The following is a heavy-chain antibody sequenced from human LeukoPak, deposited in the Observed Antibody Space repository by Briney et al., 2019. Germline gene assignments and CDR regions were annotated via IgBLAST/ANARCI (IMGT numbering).Heavy chain of an antibody. CDR1: GGSSSGYY. Sequence: SETLSLTCDVYGGSSSGYYWSWSRQPTGKGLEWIGEINHSGSTNYNPSLKSRVTISVDTSKNQFSLKLSSVTAADTAVYYCARGPQWLGLYYYYYMDVWGKGNTVTVSS. J-gene: IGHJ6*03. CDR2: INHSGST. V-gene: IGHV4-34*01. CDR3: ARGPQWLGLYYYYYMDV. D-gene: IGHD6-19*01.